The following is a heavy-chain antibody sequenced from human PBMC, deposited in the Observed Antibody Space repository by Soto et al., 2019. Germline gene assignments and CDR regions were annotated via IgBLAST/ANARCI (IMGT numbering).Heavy chain of an antibody. CDR1: GGTFSSYA. J-gene: IGHJ4*02. Sequence: GASVKVSCKASGGTFSSYAISWVRQAPGQGLEWMGGIIPIFGTANYAQKFQGRVTITADESTSTAYMELSSLRSEDTAVYYCARDLEVFGVVIPNLFGYWGQGTLVTVSS. CDR2: IIPIFGTA. V-gene: IGHV1-69*13. D-gene: IGHD3-3*01. CDR3: ARDLEVFGVVIPNLFGY.